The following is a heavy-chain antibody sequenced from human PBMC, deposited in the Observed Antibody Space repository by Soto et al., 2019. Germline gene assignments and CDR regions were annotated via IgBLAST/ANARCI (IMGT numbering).Heavy chain of an antibody. CDR1: GDTFSTYA. J-gene: IGHJ5*02. Sequence: QVQLVQSGAEMKKPGSSVKVSCKASGDTFSTYAISWVRQAPGQGLEWMGGIIPIFGSADYAQKFQGRVTITADKSTSTAYMELSSLRSEDTAIYYCARGFRSGSPYNRFDPWGQGTLVTVSS. D-gene: IGHD3-10*01. CDR3: ARGFRSGSPYNRFDP. CDR2: IIPIFGSA. V-gene: IGHV1-69*06.